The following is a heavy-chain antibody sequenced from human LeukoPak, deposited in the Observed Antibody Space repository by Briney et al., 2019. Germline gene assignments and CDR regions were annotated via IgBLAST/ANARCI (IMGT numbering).Heavy chain of an antibody. CDR1: GLSFSSYA. Sequence: GGSLRLSCAASGLSFSSYAMAWVRQAPGKGLEWVAVIWYDGSNKYYADSVKGRLTISRDNSKNTLYLQMNSLRAEDTAVYYCAKCIAAAGTSERNDYWGQGTLVTVSS. CDR2: IWYDGSNK. D-gene: IGHD6-13*01. CDR3: AKCIAAAGTSERNDY. V-gene: IGHV3-33*06. J-gene: IGHJ4*02.